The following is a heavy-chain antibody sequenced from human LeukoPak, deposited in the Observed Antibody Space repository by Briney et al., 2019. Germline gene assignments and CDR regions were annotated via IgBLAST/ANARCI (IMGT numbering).Heavy chain of an antibody. CDR3: ARDQGFYEPNYYFDY. J-gene: IGHJ4*02. D-gene: IGHD3-3*01. CDR1: GYTFTSYY. CDR2: INPSGGST. Sequence: ASVKVSCTASGYTFTSYYMHWVRQAPGQGLEWMGIINPSGGSTSYAQKFQGRVTMTRDTSTSTVYVELSSLRSEDTAVYYCARDQGFYEPNYYFDYWGQGTLVTVSS. V-gene: IGHV1-46*01.